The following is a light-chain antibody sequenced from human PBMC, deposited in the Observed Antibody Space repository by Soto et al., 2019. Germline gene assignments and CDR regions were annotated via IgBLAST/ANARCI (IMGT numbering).Light chain of an antibody. V-gene: IGLV1-47*02. CDR2: SNN. CDR1: SSNIGGNY. CDR3: AAWDDRLSWM. J-gene: IGLJ3*02. Sequence: QSVLTQPPSASGTPGQRVIISCSVSSSNIGGNYVYWYQQLPGTAPKLLIYSNNQRPSGVPDRFSGSKSGTSASLAISGLRSEDEADYYCAAWDDRLSWMFGGGTKLTVL.